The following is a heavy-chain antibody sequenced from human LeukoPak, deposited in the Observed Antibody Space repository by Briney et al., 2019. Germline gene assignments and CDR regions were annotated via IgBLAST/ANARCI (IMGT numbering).Heavy chain of an antibody. J-gene: IGHJ6*03. CDR3: ARVVNYYYYMDV. V-gene: IGHV1-2*02. Sequence: ASVKVSCKASGYTFTGYYMHWVRQAPGQGLEWMGWINPNSGGTNYAQKFQGRVTMTRDTSISTAYMELSRLRSDDTAVYYCARVVNYYYYMDVWGKGTLVTVSS. CDR2: INPNSGGT. CDR1: GYTFTGYY.